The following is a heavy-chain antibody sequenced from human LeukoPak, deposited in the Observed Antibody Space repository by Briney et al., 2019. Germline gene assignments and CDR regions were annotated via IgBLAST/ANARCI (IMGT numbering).Heavy chain of an antibody. J-gene: IGHJ6*03. V-gene: IGHV3-23*01. D-gene: IGHD3-9*01. Sequence: GGTLRLSCAASGFTSSSYGMSWVRQAPGKGLEWVSSIGGRGGSAYYADSVKGRFTISRDNSNNTLYLRMNSLRAEDTAVYYCAKQGRDWLRDYYYYMDVWGKGTTVTISS. CDR1: GFTSSSYG. CDR2: IGGRGGSA. CDR3: AKQGRDWLRDYYYYMDV.